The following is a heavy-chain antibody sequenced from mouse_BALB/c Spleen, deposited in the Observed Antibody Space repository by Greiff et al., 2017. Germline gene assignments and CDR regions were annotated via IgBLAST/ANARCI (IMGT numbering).Heavy chain of an antibody. Sequence: VQLQQSGAELVKPGASVKLSCKASGYTFTSYYMYWVKQRPGQGLEWIGEINPSNGGTNFNEKFKSKATLTVDKSSSTAYMQLSSLTSEDSAVYYCTRGNGNPFYAMDYWGQGTSVTVAS. D-gene: IGHD2-1*01. CDR2: INPSNGGT. J-gene: IGHJ4*01. CDR3: TRGNGNPFYAMDY. CDR1: GYTFTSYY. V-gene: IGHV1S81*02.